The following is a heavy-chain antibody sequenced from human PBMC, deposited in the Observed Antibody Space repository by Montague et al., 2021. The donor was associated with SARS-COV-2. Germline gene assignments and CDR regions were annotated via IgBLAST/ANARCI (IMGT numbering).Heavy chain of an antibody. CDR2: TYCRSKWYN. CDR1: GDSVSSNSAT. D-gene: IGHD1-1*01. V-gene: IGHV6-1*01. Sequence: CAISGDSVSSNSATWNWVRQSPSRGLEWLGRTYCRSKWYNDYAVSVRGRVTINPDTSKNRFSLQLNSVTPEDTVIYYCTSGREGNYNVMDVWGQGTTVTVSS. J-gene: IGHJ6*02. CDR3: TSGREGNYNVMDV.